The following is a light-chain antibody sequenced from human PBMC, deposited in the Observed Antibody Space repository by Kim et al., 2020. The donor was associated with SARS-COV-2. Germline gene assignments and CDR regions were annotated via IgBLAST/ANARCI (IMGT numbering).Light chain of an antibody. Sequence: GDRVTITCRASQSIRNWLAWYQLKPGKAPKLLIYDASNLESGVPSRFSGSGSGTEFTLTITSLQPDDFATYYCQQYDGYSGTFGQGTKVDIK. CDR1: QSIRNW. CDR2: DAS. CDR3: QQYDGYSGT. J-gene: IGKJ1*01. V-gene: IGKV1-5*01.